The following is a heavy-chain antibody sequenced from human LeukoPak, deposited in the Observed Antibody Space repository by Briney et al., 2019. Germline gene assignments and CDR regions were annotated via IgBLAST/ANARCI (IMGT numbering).Heavy chain of an antibody. CDR3: ARGSLYYDFWSGYSHFDY. Sequence: SETLSLTCTVSGGSISSYYWSWIRQPPGKGRELIGYIYYSGSTNYNPSLKSRVTISVDTSKNQFSLKLSSVTAADTAVYYCARGSLYYDFWSGYSHFDYWGQGTLVTVSS. J-gene: IGHJ4*02. CDR2: IYYSGST. D-gene: IGHD3-3*01. CDR1: GGSISSYY. V-gene: IGHV4-59*01.